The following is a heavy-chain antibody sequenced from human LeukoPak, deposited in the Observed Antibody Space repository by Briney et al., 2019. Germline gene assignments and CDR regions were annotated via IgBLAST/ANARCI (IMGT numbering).Heavy chain of an antibody. Sequence: PGESLRLSCAASGFTVSSNYMGWVRQAPGEGLAWVSVIYTSGYTYYTDSVKGRFTISRDSSKNTLFLHMNSLRAEDTAVYYCAREREYCSGGSCYPNWYFDLWGRGTLVTVSS. D-gene: IGHD2-15*01. J-gene: IGHJ2*01. V-gene: IGHV3-53*01. CDR3: AREREYCSGGSCYPNWYFDL. CDR1: GFTVSSNY. CDR2: IYTSGYT.